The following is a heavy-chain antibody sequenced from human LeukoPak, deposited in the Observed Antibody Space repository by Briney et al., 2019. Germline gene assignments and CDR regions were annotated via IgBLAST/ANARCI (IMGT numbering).Heavy chain of an antibody. CDR2: IHYSGST. CDR3: AREGSGWPDAFDI. V-gene: IGHV4-59*01. D-gene: IGHD6-19*01. J-gene: IGHJ3*02. Sequence: SETLSLTCTVSGGSISSYYWSWIRQPPGKGLEWIGYIHYSGSTNYNPSLKSRVTISVDTSKNQFSLKLSSVTAADTAVYYCAREGSGWPDAFDIWGQGTTVTVSS. CDR1: GGSISSYY.